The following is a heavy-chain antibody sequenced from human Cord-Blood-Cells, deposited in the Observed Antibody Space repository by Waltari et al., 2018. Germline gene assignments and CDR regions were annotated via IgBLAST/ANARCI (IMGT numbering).Heavy chain of an antibody. V-gene: IGHV1-69*01. CDR1: GGTFSSYA. D-gene: IGHD2-21*01. CDR3: ARDRGPYCGGDCRHSNSGGFDP. Sequence: QVQLVQSGAEVKKPGSSVKVSCKASGGTFSSYAISWVRQAPGQGLEWMGGIIPIFGTANYAQKFQGRGTITADESTSTAYMELSSLRSEDTAVYYCARDRGPYCGGDCRHSNSGGFDPWGQGTLVTVSS. J-gene: IGHJ5*02. CDR2: IIPIFGTA.